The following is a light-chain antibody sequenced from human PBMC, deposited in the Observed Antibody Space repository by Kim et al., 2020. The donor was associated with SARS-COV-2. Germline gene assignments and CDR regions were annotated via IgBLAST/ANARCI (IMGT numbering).Light chain of an antibody. J-gene: IGKJ2*01. CDR2: KAS. V-gene: IGKV1-5*03. CDR3: QQYHSYPYT. Sequence: SASVGDRVTITCRASQSVSDWLAWYQHKPGKAPKLLISKASTLESGVPPRFSGSGSGTELTLTINSLQPDDFATYYCQQYHSYPYTFGQGTKLEI. CDR1: QSVSDW.